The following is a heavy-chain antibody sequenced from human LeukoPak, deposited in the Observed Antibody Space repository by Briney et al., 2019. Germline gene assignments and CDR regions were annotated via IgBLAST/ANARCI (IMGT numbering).Heavy chain of an antibody. Sequence: KPSETLSLTCTVSGGSISSSSYYWGWIRQPPGKGLEWIGSIYYSGSTYYNPSLKSRVTISVDTSKNQFSLKLSSVTAADTAVYYCARSQLERPQNRTPQNNKEYYYYYMDVWGKGTTVTVSS. V-gene: IGHV4-39*07. CDR2: IYYSGST. J-gene: IGHJ6*03. CDR3: ARSQLERPQNRTPQNNKEYYYYYMDV. CDR1: GGSISSSSYY. D-gene: IGHD1-1*01.